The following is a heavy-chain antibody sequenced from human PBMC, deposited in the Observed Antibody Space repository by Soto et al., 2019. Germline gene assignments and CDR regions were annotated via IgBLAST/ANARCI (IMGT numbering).Heavy chain of an antibody. Sequence: QLQLQESGPGLVKPSETLSLTCTVSGGSISSSSYYWGWIRQPPGKGLEWIGSIYSSGSTYYNPSLKERVHRSVDTSKNQFSLKLSSVTAADTAVHYCAFRAYWGQGTLVTVSS. V-gene: IGHV4-39*01. CDR1: GGSISSSSYY. J-gene: IGHJ4*02. CDR2: IYSSGST. CDR3: AFRAY.